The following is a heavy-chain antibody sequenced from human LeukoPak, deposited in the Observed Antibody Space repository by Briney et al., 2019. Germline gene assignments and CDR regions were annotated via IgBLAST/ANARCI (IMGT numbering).Heavy chain of an antibody. CDR2: ISSGSGYI. V-gene: IGHV3-21*01. J-gene: IGHJ6*04. D-gene: IGHD5-12*01. CDR1: GFTFNTYT. CDR3: ARAGYSGSDFSV. Sequence: TTGGSLRLSCAASGFTFNTYTMNWIRQAPGKGLEWVSSISSGSGYIYYADSVKGRFTISRDNAKNSLYLQMNSLRPEDTAVYYCARAGYSGSDFSVWGKGSTVTVSS.